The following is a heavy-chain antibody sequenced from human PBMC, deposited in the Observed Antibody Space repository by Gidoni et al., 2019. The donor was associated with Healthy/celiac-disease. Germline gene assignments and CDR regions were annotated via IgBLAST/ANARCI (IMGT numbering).Heavy chain of an antibody. J-gene: IGHJ4*02. CDR3: ARSDGDYVVDY. D-gene: IGHD4-17*01. Sequence: QVQLQQWGAGLLKPSETLSLTCAVYGGSFSGYYWSWIRQPPGKGLEWIGEINHSGSSNYNPSLKSRVTISVDTYKNQFSLKLSSVTAADTAVYYCARSDGDYVVDYWGQGTLVTVSS. V-gene: IGHV4-34*01. CDR2: INHSGSS. CDR1: GGSFSGYY.